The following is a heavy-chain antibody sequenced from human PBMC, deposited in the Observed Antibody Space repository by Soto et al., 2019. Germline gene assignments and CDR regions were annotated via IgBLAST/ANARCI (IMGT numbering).Heavy chain of an antibody. CDR1: GGTFSSYA. CDR2: IIPIFGTA. D-gene: IGHD2-21*02. CDR3: ERGNLEVKGRTAILD. J-gene: IGHJ4*02. Sequence: QVQLVQSGAEVKKPGSSVKVSCKASGGTFSSYAISWVRQAPGQGLDWMGGIIPIFGTANYAQKFQGRVTNTADESTCTAYMELSSLRSEDTAVYYCERGNLEVKGRTAILDSGQGTLVTVST. V-gene: IGHV1-69*01.